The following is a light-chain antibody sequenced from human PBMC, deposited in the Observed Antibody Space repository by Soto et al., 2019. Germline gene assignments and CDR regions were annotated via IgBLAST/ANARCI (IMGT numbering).Light chain of an antibody. V-gene: IGKV3-20*01. J-gene: IGKJ1*01. CDR3: QQYSSPRT. CDR2: GAS. Sequence: EIVVTQSPGTLSLSPGARSTLSCRASQSVSRSYLAWYQQKPGQAPRLLIYGASSRATGIPVRLSGSGSETEFTLTITRMEPEDFAVYYCQQYSSPRTFGHGTKVDIK. CDR1: QSVSRSY.